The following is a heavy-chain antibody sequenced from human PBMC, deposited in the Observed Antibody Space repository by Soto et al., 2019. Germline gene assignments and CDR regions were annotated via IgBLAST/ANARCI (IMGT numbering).Heavy chain of an antibody. Sequence: SVKVSCKACGCTFSSYAISWVRQAPGQGLEWMGGIIPIFGTANYAQKFQGRVTITADESTSKAYMELSSLRSEDTAVYYCARDPPFYFYVSRADYCMHFWGQATKGTVFS. CDR2: IIPIFGTA. V-gene: IGHV1-69*13. D-gene: IGHD3-22*01. CDR1: GCTFSSYA. CDR3: ARDPPFYFYVSRADYCMHF. J-gene: IGHJ6*01.